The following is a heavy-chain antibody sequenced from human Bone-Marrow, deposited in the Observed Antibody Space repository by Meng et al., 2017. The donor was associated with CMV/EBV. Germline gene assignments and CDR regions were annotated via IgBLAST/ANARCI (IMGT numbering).Heavy chain of an antibody. D-gene: IGHD2-2*01. V-gene: IGHV3-21*01. CDR3: ARGGASALVVPAAIDY. J-gene: IGHJ4*02. CDR2: ISSSSSYI. Sequence: GESLKISCAASGFTFSSYSMNWVRQAPGKGLEWVSSISSSSSYIYYADSVKGRFTISRDNAKNSLYLQMNSLRAEDTAVYYCARGGASALVVPAAIDYWGQGTLVTVSS. CDR1: GFTFSSYS.